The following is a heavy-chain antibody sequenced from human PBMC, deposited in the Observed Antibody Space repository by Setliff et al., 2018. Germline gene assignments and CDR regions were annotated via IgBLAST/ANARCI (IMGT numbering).Heavy chain of an antibody. CDR2: IGHTGSI. Sequence: PSETLSLPCTVSGYSISSGYIWGWIRQPPGKGLEWVGNIGHTGSINYNPSLKSRLTISRDTSKNQVSLKLNSVTATDTAVYYCARDLGHGGDSDYWGQGIQVTVSS. CDR1: GYSISSGYI. V-gene: IGHV4-38-2*02. D-gene: IGHD2-21*02. CDR3: ARDLGHGGDSDY. J-gene: IGHJ4*02.